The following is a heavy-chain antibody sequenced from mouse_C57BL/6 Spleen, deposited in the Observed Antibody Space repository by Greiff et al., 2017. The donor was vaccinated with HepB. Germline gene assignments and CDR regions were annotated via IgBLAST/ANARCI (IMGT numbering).Heavy chain of an antibody. Sequence: QVHVKQSGAELVKPGASVKLSCKASGYTFTSYWMHWVKQRPGQGLEWIGMIHPNSGSTNYNEKFKSKATLTVDKSSSTAYMQLSSLTSEDSAVYYCARGYDYDGAYWGQGTLVTVSA. CDR2: IHPNSGST. V-gene: IGHV1-64*01. D-gene: IGHD2-4*01. CDR1: GYTFTSYW. J-gene: IGHJ3*01. CDR3: ARGYDYDGAY.